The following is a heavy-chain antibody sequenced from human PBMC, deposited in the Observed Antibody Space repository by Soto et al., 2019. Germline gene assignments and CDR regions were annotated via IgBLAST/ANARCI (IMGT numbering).Heavy chain of an antibody. D-gene: IGHD3-9*01. V-gene: IGHV4-59*08. CDR1: GCSISSYY. CDR2: IYYSGST. Sequence: SDTLSLTCTVSGCSISSYYWSWIRQPPGTGLEWIGYIYYSGSTNYNPSLKSRVTISVDTSKNQFSLKLSSVTAADTAVYYCARLKGMGILTGYYSYGMDVWGQGTTVT. J-gene: IGHJ6*02. CDR3: ARLKGMGILTGYYSYGMDV.